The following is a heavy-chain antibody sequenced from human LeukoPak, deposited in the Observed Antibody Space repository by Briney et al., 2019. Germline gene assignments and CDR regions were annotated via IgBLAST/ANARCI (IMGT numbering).Heavy chain of an antibody. Sequence: SETLSLTCTVSGGSISSYYWSWIRQPPGKGLEWIGYIYYSGSTNYNPSLKSRVTMSVDTSKKQFFLKLRSVTAADTAVYYCARDIGTPYYYDSSGYYSGWFDPWGQGTLVTVSS. V-gene: IGHV4-59*01. D-gene: IGHD3-22*01. CDR3: ARDIGTPYYYDSSGYYSGWFDP. J-gene: IGHJ5*02. CDR2: IYYSGST. CDR1: GGSISSYY.